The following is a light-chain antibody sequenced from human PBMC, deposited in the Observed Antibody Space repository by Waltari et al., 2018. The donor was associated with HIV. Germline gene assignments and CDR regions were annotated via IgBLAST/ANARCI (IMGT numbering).Light chain of an antibody. CDR1: TPTIGAGYD. Sequence: QSVLTQPPSVSGAPGQRVTISCPGSTPTIGAGYDLHWFQQLPGTAPNLLIYTNNNRPSGVPDRFSASKSGASASLAIAGLQVEDEADYYCQSYDSGLSGVIFGGGTKLTVL. CDR3: QSYDSGLSGVI. V-gene: IGLV1-40*01. CDR2: TNN. J-gene: IGLJ2*01.